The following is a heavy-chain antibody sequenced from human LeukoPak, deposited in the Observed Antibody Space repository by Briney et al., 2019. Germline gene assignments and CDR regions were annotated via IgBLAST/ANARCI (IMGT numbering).Heavy chain of an antibody. CDR1: GGTFRSFA. D-gene: IGHD3-22*01. J-gene: IGHJ4*02. CDR3: ARALRYYSDSSGYAFDY. CDR2: IIPIFRTA. V-gene: IGHV1-69*01. Sequence: WASVKVSCKASGGTFRSFAISWVRQAPGQGLEWMGGIIPIFRTANYAQKFQGRVTITEDESTSTAYMELSSLRSEDTAVYYCARALRYYSDSSGYAFDYWGQGTLVTVSS.